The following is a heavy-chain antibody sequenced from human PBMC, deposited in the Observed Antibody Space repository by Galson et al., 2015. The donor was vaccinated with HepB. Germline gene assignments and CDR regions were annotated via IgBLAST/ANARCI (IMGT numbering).Heavy chain of an antibody. V-gene: IGHV1-2*06. J-gene: IGHJ6*03. Sequence: SVKVSCKASGYTFTGYYMHWVRQAPGQGLEWMGRINPNSGGTNYAQKFQGRVTISVDTSKNQFSLKLSSVTAADTAVYYCARERLHYDFWSGQRNYYYYYMDVWGKGTTVTVSS. CDR3: ARERLHYDFWSGQRNYYYYYMDV. D-gene: IGHD3-3*01. CDR2: INPNSGGT. CDR1: GYTFTGYY.